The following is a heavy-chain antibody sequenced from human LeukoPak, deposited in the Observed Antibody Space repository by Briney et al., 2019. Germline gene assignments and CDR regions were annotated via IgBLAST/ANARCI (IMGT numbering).Heavy chain of an antibody. D-gene: IGHD5-12*01. J-gene: IGHJ4*02. CDR3: ARDQLAYSGYDTLFDY. V-gene: IGHV3-30*04. Sequence: GRSLRLSCAASGFTLNSYAIHWVRQAPGKGLEWVAVISYDGSNKYYADSVKGRFTISRDNSKNTLYLQLNSLRPEDTAVYYCARDQLAYSGYDTLFDYWGQGTLVTVSS. CDR2: ISYDGSNK. CDR1: GFTLNSYA.